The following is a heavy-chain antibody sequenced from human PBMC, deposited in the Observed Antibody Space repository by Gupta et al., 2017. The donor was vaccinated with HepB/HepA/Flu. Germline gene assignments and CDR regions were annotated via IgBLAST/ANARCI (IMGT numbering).Heavy chain of an antibody. CDR1: GGSFSGNS. D-gene: IGHD1/OR15-1a*01. CDR2: INPGGIA. CDR3: ARGPLTGTTRQFDD. V-gene: IGHV4-34*01. Sequence: QVQLQQWGAGLLKPSETLSLICAVYGGSFSGNSLSWVRQSPEKGLAWIGEINPGGIAKYDPSLKSRVTMSRDTSKNHLSLKLSSVTAADTAVYYCARGPLTGTTRQFDDWGQGTQVTVSS. J-gene: IGHJ4*02.